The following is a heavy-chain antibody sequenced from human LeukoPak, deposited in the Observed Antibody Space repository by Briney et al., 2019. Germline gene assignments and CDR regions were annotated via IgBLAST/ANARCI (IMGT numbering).Heavy chain of an antibody. D-gene: IGHD4-17*01. Sequence: PSETLSLTCTVSGGSISSSSYYWGWIRQPPGKGLEWIGSIYYSGSTYYNPSPKSRVTISVDTSKNQFSLKLSSVTAADTAVYYCARRDEYGDDAFDYWGQGTLVTVSS. CDR1: GGSISSSSYY. CDR3: ARRDEYGDDAFDY. J-gene: IGHJ4*02. CDR2: IYYSGST. V-gene: IGHV4-39*01.